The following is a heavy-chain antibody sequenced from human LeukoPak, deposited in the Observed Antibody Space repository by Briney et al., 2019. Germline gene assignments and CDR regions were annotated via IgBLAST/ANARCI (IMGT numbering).Heavy chain of an antibody. V-gene: IGHV3-23*01. CDR1: GFTFSSYA. CDR2: ISGSGGST. Sequence: GGSLRLSCAASGFTFSSYAMSWVRQAPGKGLELVSAISGSGGSTYYADSVKGRFTTSRDNSKNTLYLQMNSLRAEDTAVYYCAKDVRYYDSSGYYRRQNFDYWGQGTLVTVSS. CDR3: AKDVRYYDSSGYYRRQNFDY. D-gene: IGHD3-22*01. J-gene: IGHJ4*02.